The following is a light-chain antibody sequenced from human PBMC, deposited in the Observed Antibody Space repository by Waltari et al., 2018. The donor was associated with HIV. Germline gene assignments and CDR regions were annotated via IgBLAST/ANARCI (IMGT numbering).Light chain of an antibody. CDR3: QLYYSTPLYT. Sequence: DIQMTQSPSSLSASVGDRVTITCRASQGISNSLAWYQQKPGKAPKLLLYAASRLESGVPSRFSGSGSGTDYTLTISSLQPEDFATYYCQLYYSTPLYTFGQGTKLEIK. CDR2: AAS. J-gene: IGKJ2*01. V-gene: IGKV1-NL1*01. CDR1: QGISNS.